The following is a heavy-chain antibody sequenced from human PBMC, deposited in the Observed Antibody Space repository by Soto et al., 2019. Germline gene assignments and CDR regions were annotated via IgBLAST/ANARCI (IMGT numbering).Heavy chain of an antibody. D-gene: IGHD2-15*01. CDR1: GYSFTSYW. CDR2: IDPSDSYT. CDR3: ARHVGRIAAPKHYYYYYGMDV. J-gene: IGHJ6*02. V-gene: IGHV5-10-1*01. Sequence: GESLKISCKGSGYSFTSYWISWVRQMPGKGLEWMGRIDPSDSYTNYSPSFQGHVTISADKSISTAYLQWSSLKASDTAMYYCARHVGRIAAPKHYYYYYGMDVWGQGTKVTVSS.